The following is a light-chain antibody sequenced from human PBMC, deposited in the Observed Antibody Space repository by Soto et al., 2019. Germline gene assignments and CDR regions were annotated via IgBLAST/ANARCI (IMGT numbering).Light chain of an antibody. CDR1: SSGVGGYNY. J-gene: IGLJ1*01. CDR3: CSYAGNYIYV. V-gene: IGLV2-11*01. CDR2: DVT. Sequence: QSALTQPRSVSGSPGQSVTISCTGTSSGVGGYNYVSWYQQHPDKAPKVMIYDVTKRPSGVPDRFSGSKSGNTASLTISGLQAEDDADNYCCSYAGNYIYVYGTG.